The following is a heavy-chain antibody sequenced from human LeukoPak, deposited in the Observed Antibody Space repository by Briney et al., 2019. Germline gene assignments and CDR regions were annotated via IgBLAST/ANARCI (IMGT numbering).Heavy chain of an antibody. D-gene: IGHD2-15*01. V-gene: IGHV1-2*02. J-gene: IGHJ4*02. CDR2: INPNSGGT. CDR3: ARDGGYCSGGSCFDY. CDR1: GYTFTGYY. Sequence: GASVKVSCKASGYTFTGYYMHWVRQAPGQGLEWMGWINPNSGGTNYAQKFQGRVTMTRDTSISTAYMELSRLRSDDTAVYYCARDGGYCSGGSCFDYWGQGTLVTVSS.